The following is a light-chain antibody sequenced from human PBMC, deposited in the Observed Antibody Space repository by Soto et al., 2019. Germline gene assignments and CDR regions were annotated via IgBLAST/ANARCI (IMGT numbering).Light chain of an antibody. CDR3: QQAASFPIT. V-gene: IGKV1-5*03. Sequence: IQMTQSPATLSASVGDTVTITCRASKSIHSWLAWYQQKPGKAPKFLIYMASSLDTGFPSHFSGSGSGTDFTLTINGLQPEDFATYYCQQAASFPITFGQGTRL. J-gene: IGKJ5*01. CDR1: KSIHSW. CDR2: MAS.